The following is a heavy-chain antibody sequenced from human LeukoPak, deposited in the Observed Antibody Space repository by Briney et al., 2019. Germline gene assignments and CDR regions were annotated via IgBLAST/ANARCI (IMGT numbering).Heavy chain of an antibody. CDR3: ATDDWDY. CDR2: ISYDGSNK. J-gene: IGHJ4*02. Sequence: PGGSLRLSCAASGSTFSSYAMHWVRQAPGKGLEWVAVISYDGSNKYYADSVKGRFTISRDNSKNTLYLQMNSLRAEDTAVYYCATDDWDYWGQGTLVTVSS. D-gene: IGHD2-21*01. CDR1: GSTFSSYA. V-gene: IGHV3-30-3*01.